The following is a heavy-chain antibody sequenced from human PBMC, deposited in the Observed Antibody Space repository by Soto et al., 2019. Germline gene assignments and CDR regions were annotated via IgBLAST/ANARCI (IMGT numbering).Heavy chain of an antibody. V-gene: IGHV1-8*01. CDR1: GYTFTSYD. Sequence: QVQLVQSGAEVKKPGASVKVSCKASGYTFTSYDINWVRQATGQGLEWMGWMNPNSGNTGYAQKLQGRVTMTRNTSISTAYMELSSLRSEDTAVYYCARHLRYCSGGSCTNWFAPWGQGTLVTVSS. CDR3: ARHLRYCSGGSCTNWFAP. J-gene: IGHJ5*02. D-gene: IGHD2-15*01. CDR2: MNPNSGNT.